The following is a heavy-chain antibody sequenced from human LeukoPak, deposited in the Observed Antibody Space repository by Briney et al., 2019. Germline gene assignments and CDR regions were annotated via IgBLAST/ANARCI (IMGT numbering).Heavy chain of an antibody. Sequence: GGSLRLSCAVSGFTFSSYSMNWVRQAPGKGLEWVSSISSSSSYIYYADSVKGRFTISRDNSKNTLYLQMNSLRAEDTAVYYCAKGTTMIVVADAFDIWGQGTMVTVSS. J-gene: IGHJ3*02. V-gene: IGHV3-21*04. D-gene: IGHD3-22*01. CDR2: ISSSSSYI. CDR3: AKGTTMIVVADAFDI. CDR1: GFTFSSYS.